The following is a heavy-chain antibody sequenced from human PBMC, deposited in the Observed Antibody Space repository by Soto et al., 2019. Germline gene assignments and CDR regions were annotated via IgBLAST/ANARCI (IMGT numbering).Heavy chain of an antibody. V-gene: IGHV1-69*13. CDR1: GGTFSSYA. J-gene: IGHJ6*02. D-gene: IGHD2-2*01. CDR3: ASSSSIVVVPAAMYYYYGMDV. Sequence: SVKVSCKASGGTFSSYAISWVRQAPGQGLEWMGGIIPIFGTANYAQKFQGRVTITADESTSTAYMELSSLRSEDTAVYYCASSSSIVVVPAAMYYYYGMDVWGQGTTVTVSS. CDR2: IIPIFGTA.